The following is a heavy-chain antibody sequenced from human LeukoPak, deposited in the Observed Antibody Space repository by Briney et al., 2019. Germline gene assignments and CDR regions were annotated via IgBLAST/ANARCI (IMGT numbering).Heavy chain of an antibody. V-gene: IGHV3-30*02. CDR1: GFTFSSYG. CDR2: IRYDGSNK. D-gene: IGHD1/OR15-1a*01. CDR3: AKELGLLEQSLMIDY. J-gene: IGHJ4*02. Sequence: GGSLRLSCAASGFTFSSYGMHWVRQAPGKGLEWVAFIRYDGSNKYYADSVKGRFTISRDNSKNTLYLQMNSLRAEDTAVYYCAKELGLLEQSLMIDYWGQGILVIVS.